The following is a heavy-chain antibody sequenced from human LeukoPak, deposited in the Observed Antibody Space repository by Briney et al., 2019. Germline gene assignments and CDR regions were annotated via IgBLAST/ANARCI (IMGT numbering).Heavy chain of an antibody. D-gene: IGHD3-10*01. CDR2: IIPILGIA. CDR3: ARQGFAPHDAFDI. V-gene: IGHV1-69*04. CDR1: GGTFSSYA. J-gene: IGHJ3*02. Sequence: ASVKVSCKASGGTFSSYAISWVRQAPGQGLEWMGRIIPILGIANYAQKFQGRVTITADKSTSTAYMELSSLRSEDTAVYYCARQGFAPHDAFDIWGQGTMVTVSS.